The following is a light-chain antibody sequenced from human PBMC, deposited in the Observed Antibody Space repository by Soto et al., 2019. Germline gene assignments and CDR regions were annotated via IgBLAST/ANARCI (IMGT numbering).Light chain of an antibody. CDR3: CSYAGSYV. J-gene: IGLJ1*01. Sequence: QSALTQPRSVSGSPGQSVTISCTGTSSDVGGYNYVSWYQQHPGKAPKLMIYDVSKRRSGVPDRFSGSKSGNTASLTISGMQGEDEADYYCCSYAGSYVFGTGTKVTVL. V-gene: IGLV2-11*01. CDR2: DVS. CDR1: SSDVGGYNY.